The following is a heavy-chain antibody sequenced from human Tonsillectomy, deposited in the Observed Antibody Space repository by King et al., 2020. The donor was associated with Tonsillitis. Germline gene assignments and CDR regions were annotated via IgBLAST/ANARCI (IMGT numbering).Heavy chain of an antibody. CDR1: GFTFSAYT. D-gene: IGHD3-22*01. CDR2: VSYDGSNE. CDR3: AGFDSAGYYGGFDY. V-gene: IGHV3-30-3*01. J-gene: IGHJ4*02. Sequence: VQLVESGGGVVQPGTSPRLSCAASGFTFSAYTMHWVRQPPGKGLEWVAAVSYDGSNEYHVDSVKGRFTISRDNSKNTLYLQMNSLRAEDTAVYYCAGFDSAGYYGGFDYWGQGTLVTVSS.